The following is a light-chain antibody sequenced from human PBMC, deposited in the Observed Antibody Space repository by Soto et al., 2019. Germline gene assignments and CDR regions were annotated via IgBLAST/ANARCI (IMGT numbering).Light chain of an antibody. CDR3: AAWDDNLKGPL. V-gene: IGLV1-44*01. Sequence: QSVLTQPPSLSGTPGQRVTFSCSGSNSNILRYSVNWYQHFPGTAPQILIYSDDEPPSGVPDRFSGSKSGTSASLAISGLQSEDEAEYYFAAWDDNLKGPLFGGGTKLTV. J-gene: IGLJ3*02. CDR1: NSNILRYS. CDR2: SDD.